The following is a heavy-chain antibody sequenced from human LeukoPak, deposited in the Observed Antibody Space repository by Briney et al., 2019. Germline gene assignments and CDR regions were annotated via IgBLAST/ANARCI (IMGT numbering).Heavy chain of an antibody. Sequence: PGGSLRLSCAASGFTFSSYWMHWVRQAPGKGLVWVSRINSDGSSTSYADSVKGRFTISRDNAKNTLYLQMNSLRAEDTAVYYCAKVLGLGYCSGGSCYSGFDYWGQGTMVTVSS. V-gene: IGHV3-74*01. D-gene: IGHD2-15*01. J-gene: IGHJ4*03. CDR2: INSDGSST. CDR3: AKVLGLGYCSGGSCYSGFDY. CDR1: GFTFSSYW.